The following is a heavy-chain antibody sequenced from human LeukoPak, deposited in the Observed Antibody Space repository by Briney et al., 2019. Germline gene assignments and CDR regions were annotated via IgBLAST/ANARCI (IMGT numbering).Heavy chain of an antibody. CDR2: IRSSSSYI. CDR3: ARDRESYSGYDSGGDFDY. J-gene: IGHJ4*02. CDR1: GFTFSSYA. Sequence: PGGSLRLSCAASGFTFSSYAMSWVRQAPGKGLEWVSSIRSSSSYIYYADSVKGRFTISRDNAKNSLYLQMNSLRAEDTAVYYCARDRESYSGYDSGGDFDYWGQGTLVTVSS. V-gene: IGHV3-21*01. D-gene: IGHD5-12*01.